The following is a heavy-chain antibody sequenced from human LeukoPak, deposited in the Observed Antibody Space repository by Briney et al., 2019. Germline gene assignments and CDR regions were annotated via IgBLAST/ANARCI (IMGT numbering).Heavy chain of an antibody. Sequence: SETLSLTCTVSGGSISSYYWSWIRQPRGKGLEWIGYIYYSGSTNYNPSLKSRVTISVDTSKNQFSLKLSSVTAADTAVYYCARMINYDFWSGGNWFDPWGQGTLVTVSS. D-gene: IGHD3-3*01. CDR1: GGSISSYY. CDR2: IYYSGST. CDR3: ARMINYDFWSGGNWFDP. V-gene: IGHV4-59*08. J-gene: IGHJ5*02.